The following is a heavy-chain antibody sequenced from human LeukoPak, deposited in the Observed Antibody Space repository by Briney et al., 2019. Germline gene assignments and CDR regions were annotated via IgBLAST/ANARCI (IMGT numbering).Heavy chain of an antibody. CDR1: GFTFTSYG. CDR3: ASQGRDIAAAGTDLFDY. Sequence: ASVKVSRKASGFTFTSYGISWVRQAPGQGLEWMGWSSAHNGDTNYAQNIQGRVTMTTDTSTTTAYMELRSLRSDDTAVYYCASQGRDIAAAGTDLFDYWGQGTLVTVSS. D-gene: IGHD6-13*01. V-gene: IGHV1-18*01. CDR2: SSAHNGDT. J-gene: IGHJ4*02.